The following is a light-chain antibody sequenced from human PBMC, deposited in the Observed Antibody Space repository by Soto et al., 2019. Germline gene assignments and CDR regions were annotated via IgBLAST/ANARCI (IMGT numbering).Light chain of an antibody. Sequence: ETVLTQSPGTLSLSPGERATLSCRASQNVAKSYLAWYQHKPGQGPRLLISGASSRATGIPDRFSGSGSGTDFTLTISRLEPEDFAVYYCLQYASSPLTFGGGPKVEI. CDR1: QNVAKSY. V-gene: IGKV3-20*01. J-gene: IGKJ4*01. CDR3: LQYASSPLT. CDR2: GAS.